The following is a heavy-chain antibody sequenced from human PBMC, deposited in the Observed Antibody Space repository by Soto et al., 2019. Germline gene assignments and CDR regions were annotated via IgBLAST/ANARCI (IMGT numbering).Heavy chain of an antibody. CDR1: GYTFTGYY. V-gene: IGHV1-2*04. Sequence: ASVKVSCEASGYTFTGYYMHWVRQAPGQGLEWMGWINPNSGGTNYAQKFQGWVTMTRDTSISTAYMELSRLRSDDTAVYYCARGYYYGSGSTLGYWGQGTLVTVSS. CDR2: INPNSGGT. D-gene: IGHD3-10*01. CDR3: ARGYYYGSGSTLGY. J-gene: IGHJ4*02.